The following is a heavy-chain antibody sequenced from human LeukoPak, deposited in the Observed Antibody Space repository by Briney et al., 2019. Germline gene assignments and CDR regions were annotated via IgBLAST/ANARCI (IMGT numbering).Heavy chain of an antibody. CDR2: IYPSGDT. CDR1: GGSISSYY. V-gene: IGHV4-4*07. Sequence: SETLSLTCTVSGGSISSYYWSWIRQSAEKGLEWLGRIYPSGDTNYNPSLRSRVTMSLDTSRNQLSLRLDSVTAADTAVYYCARLVSCGGDRLYFGPWGLGTLVTVSS. CDR3: ARLVSCGGDRLYFGP. J-gene: IGHJ5*02. D-gene: IGHD2-21*02.